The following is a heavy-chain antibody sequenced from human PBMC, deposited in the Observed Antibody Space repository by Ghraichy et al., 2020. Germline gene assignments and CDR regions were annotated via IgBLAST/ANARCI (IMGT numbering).Heavy chain of an antibody. V-gene: IGHV4-34*01. CDR2: INHSGST. Sequence: SETLSLTCAVYGGSFSGYYWSWIRQPPGKGLEWIGEINHSGSTNYNPSLKSRVTISVDTSKNQFSLKLSSVTAADTAVYYCARGRHYYGSGKFLGFDYWGQGTLVTVSS. D-gene: IGHD3-10*01. J-gene: IGHJ4*02. CDR1: GGSFSGYY. CDR3: ARGRHYYGSGKFLGFDY.